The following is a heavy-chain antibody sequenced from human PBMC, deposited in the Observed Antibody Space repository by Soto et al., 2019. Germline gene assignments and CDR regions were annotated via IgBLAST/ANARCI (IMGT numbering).Heavy chain of an antibody. CDR1: GVSISSNNW. CDR3: ARIGYHYGMDV. V-gene: IGHV4-4*02. CDR2: ISHSGST. J-gene: IGHJ6*02. Sequence: QVQLQESCPGLVKPSWTLSLTCAVSGVSISSNNWWRWVRQPPGKGLEWIGEISHSGSTNYNPSRKSRVTISVDKSKNHFSLRLSSVTAADTAVYYCARIGYHYGMDVWGQGTTVTVSS.